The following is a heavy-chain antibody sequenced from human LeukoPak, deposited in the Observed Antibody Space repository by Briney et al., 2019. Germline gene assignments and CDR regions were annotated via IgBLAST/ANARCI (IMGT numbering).Heavy chain of an antibody. J-gene: IGHJ4*02. V-gene: IGHV3-23*01. CDR2: ISGSGGST. CDR3: AKEISKSYSYDPPLEYYFDY. CDR1: GFTFSSYA. D-gene: IGHD1-26*01. Sequence: GGSLRLSCAASGFTFSSYAMSWVRQAPGQGLEWVSAISGSGGSTYYADSVKGRFTISRDNSKNTLYLQMNSLRAEDTAVYYCAKEISKSYSYDPPLEYYFDYWGQGTLVTVSS.